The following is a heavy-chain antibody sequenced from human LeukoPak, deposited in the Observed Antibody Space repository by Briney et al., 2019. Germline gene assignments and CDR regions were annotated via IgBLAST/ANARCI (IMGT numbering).Heavy chain of an antibody. CDR1: GFTFSNAW. Sequence: GGSLRLSCAASGFTFSNAWMTWVRQAPGKGLEWVGRIKSKTDSGTTDYAAPVKGRFTISRDDSKNTLYLQMNSLKTEDTAVYYCTREAVTANGYFDYWGQGTLVTVSS. CDR3: TREAVTANGYFDY. D-gene: IGHD2-21*02. CDR2: IKSKTDSGTT. J-gene: IGHJ4*02. V-gene: IGHV3-15*01.